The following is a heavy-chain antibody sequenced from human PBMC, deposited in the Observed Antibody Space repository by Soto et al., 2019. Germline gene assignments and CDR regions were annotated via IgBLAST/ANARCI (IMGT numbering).Heavy chain of an antibody. J-gene: IGHJ4*02. V-gene: IGHV4-4*07. D-gene: IGHD6-13*01. CDR3: ARGGGSSWYDLYDY. CDR2: IYTSGST. CDR1: GGSISSYY. Sequence: KTSETLSLTCTVSGGSISSYYWSWIRQPAGKGLEWIGRIYTSGSTNYNPSLKSRVTMSVDTSKNQFSLKLSSVTAADTAVYYCARGGGSSWYDLYDYWGQGTLVTVSS.